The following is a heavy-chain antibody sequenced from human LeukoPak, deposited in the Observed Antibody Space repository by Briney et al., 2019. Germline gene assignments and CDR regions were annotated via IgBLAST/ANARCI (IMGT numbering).Heavy chain of an antibody. J-gene: IGHJ4*02. D-gene: IGHD3-9*01. CDR2: ISSSGSTI. CDR3: ARDRRGITIFTPSDY. V-gene: IGHV3-48*03. CDR1: GFTFSSYE. Sequence: VGSLRLSCAASGFTFSSYEMNWVRQAPGKGLEWVSYISSSGSTIYYADSVKGRFTISRDNAKNSLYLQMNRLRAEDTAVYYCARDRRGITIFTPSDYWGQGTLVTVSP.